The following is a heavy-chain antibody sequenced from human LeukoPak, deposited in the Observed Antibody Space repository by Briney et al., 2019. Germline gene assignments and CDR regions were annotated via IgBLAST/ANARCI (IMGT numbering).Heavy chain of an antibody. CDR2: ISGSGDNT. J-gene: IGHJ4*02. CDR3: AKGRGTAVTSAANY. V-gene: IGHV3-23*01. Sequence: GRSLRLSCAASGFTFSSYATSWVRQAPGKGLEWVSSISGSGDNTCYADSVKDRFSISRDNSKTTVSLQMNSLRAEDTAVYYCAKGRGTAVTSAANYWGQGTLVTVSS. CDR1: GFTFSSYA. D-gene: IGHD4-17*01.